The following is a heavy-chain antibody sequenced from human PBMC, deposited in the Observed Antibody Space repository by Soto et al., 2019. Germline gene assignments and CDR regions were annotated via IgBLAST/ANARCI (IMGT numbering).Heavy chain of an antibody. Sequence: QVQLVQSGAEVKKPGSSVKVFCKASGGTFNNYVVNWVRQAPGQGLEWMGGILPIFATANYAQKFQGRVTITADKSTSTAYMELTSLRSEDTAVYYCSGRCDSTTCLGHFDYWGQGTLVTVAS. D-gene: IGHD2-2*01. CDR3: SGRCDSTTCLGHFDY. CDR2: ILPIFATA. V-gene: IGHV1-69*06. CDR1: GGTFNNYV. J-gene: IGHJ4*02.